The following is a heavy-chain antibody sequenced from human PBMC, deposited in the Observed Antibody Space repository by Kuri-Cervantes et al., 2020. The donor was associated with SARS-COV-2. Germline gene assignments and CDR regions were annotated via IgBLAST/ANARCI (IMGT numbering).Heavy chain of an antibody. V-gene: IGHV3-21*01. Sequence: GGSLRLSCAASGFTFDSYSMTWVRQAPGKGLEWVSSITGGGAYTSYADSVKGRFTISRDNAKNSLYLKMNSLRAEDTAVYYCARENSDFMTWFDPWGQGTRVTGSS. CDR2: ITGGGAYT. CDR3: ARENSDFMTWFDP. J-gene: IGHJ5*02. CDR1: GFTFDSYS. D-gene: IGHD3/OR15-3a*01.